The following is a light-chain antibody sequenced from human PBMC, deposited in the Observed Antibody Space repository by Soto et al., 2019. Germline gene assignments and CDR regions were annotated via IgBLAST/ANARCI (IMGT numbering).Light chain of an antibody. V-gene: IGLV2-23*02. CDR3: CSYAGSSTLV. CDR2: EVS. Sequence: QSVLTQPASVSGSPGQSITISCTGTSIDVGSYNLVSWYQQHPGKAPKLIIYEVSKRPSGVSNRFSGSKSGNTASLTISGLQPEDEADYFCCSYAGSSTLVFGGGTQLTVL. CDR1: SIDVGSYNL. J-gene: IGLJ3*02.